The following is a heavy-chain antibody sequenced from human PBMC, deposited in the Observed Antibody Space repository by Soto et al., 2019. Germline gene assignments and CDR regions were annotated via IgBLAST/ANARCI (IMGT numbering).Heavy chain of an antibody. J-gene: IGHJ6*02. V-gene: IGHV4-61*08. CDR2: IYYSGSI. D-gene: IGHD3-3*01. CDR3: ASERVRSGYSHYYGMDV. CDR1: GGSVNSAAHY. Sequence: SETLSRTCTVSGGSVNSAAHYWIWVRQPPGKGLEWIGYIYYSGSIDFNPSLKSRVTISLDTSKNQISLKLRSVTAADTAVYYCASERVRSGYSHYYGMDVWGQGTTVTVAS.